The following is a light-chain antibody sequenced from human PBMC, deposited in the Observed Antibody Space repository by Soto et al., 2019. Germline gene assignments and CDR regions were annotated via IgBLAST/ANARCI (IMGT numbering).Light chain of an antibody. Sequence: DIQMPQSPSTLSASVGDTVTVTCRASQGVSGWLAWYQQKPGKAPKLRIYKASSLESGVPSRFSGRGSGTEFTLTISSLQPDDFATYYCQQYNSYSEAFGQGTRLEIK. CDR2: KAS. CDR1: QGVSGW. CDR3: QQYNSYSEA. V-gene: IGKV1-5*03. J-gene: IGKJ5*01.